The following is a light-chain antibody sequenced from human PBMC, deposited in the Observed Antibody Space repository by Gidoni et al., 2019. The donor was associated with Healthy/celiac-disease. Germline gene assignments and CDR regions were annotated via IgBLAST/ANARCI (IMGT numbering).Light chain of an antibody. CDR2: KDS. CDR3: QSADSSGTYPV. J-gene: IGLJ3*02. Sequence: SSELTQPPSVSVSPAQTARITCSGDALPKQYAYWYHQKPGQAPVLVIYKDSERPSGIPERFSGSSSGTTVTLTISGVQAEDEADYYCQSADSSGTYPVFGGGTKLTVL. CDR1: ALPKQY. V-gene: IGLV3-25*03.